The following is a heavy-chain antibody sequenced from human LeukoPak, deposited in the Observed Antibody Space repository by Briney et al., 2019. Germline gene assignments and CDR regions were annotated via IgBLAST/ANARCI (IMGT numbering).Heavy chain of an antibody. J-gene: IGHJ4*02. CDR2: ISWRGYT. V-gene: IGHV4-59*11. Sequence: SETLSLTCTVSGGSMTSLYWGYIRQAPGKGLEWIGFISWRGYTSYSPALKTRVAISVDTSKSQFSLRLSSMTAADTAFYYCARGRNDNGGMFFDSWAQGTLVTVSS. CDR3: ARGRNDNGGMFFDS. CDR1: GGSMTSLY. D-gene: IGHD4-23*01.